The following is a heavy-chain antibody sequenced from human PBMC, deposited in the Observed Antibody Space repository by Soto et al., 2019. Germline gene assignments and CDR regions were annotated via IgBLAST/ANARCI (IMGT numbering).Heavy chain of an antibody. CDR1: GASFSGYY. D-gene: IGHD3-16*01. CDR3: ARGRGLGLPDY. V-gene: IGHV4-34*01. J-gene: IGHJ4*02. Sequence: QVQLQQWGAGLLQPSETLSLTCAVFGASFSGYYWNWIRQPPGKGLEWIGEINHSGSTNYNSSLKSRVTISVDTSKNHFSLKLSSVTAADTAVYYCARGRGLGLPDYWGQGTLVTVSS. CDR2: INHSGST.